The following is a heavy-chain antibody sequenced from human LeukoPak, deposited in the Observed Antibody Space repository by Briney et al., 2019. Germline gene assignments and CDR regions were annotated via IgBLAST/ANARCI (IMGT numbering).Heavy chain of an antibody. D-gene: IGHD5-24*01. CDR1: GFTFSSYG. CDR3: VKARRDGYNSWGIFDY. CDR2: ISYDGSNK. Sequence: PGGSLRLSCAASGFTFSSYGMHWVRQAPGKGLEWVAVISYDGSNKYYADSVKGRFTISRDNAKNSLYLQMNSLRVEDMALYYCVKARRDGYNSWGIFDYWGQGTLVTVSS. J-gene: IGHJ4*02. V-gene: IGHV3-30*18.